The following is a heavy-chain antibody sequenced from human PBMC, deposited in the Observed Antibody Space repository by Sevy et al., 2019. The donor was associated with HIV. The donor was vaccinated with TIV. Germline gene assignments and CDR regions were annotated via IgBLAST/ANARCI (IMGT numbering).Heavy chain of an antibody. Sequence: GGSLRLSCEVSGFNFRNYAVHWVRQAPGKGLEWVAIMSYVGGSEYYADSVKGRFTNSRDNSKNTLSLQMASLRTEDTAMYYCARLKSCGGDCYYFDYWGQGTLVTVSS. CDR1: GFNFRNYA. D-gene: IGHD2-21*02. CDR3: ARLKSCGGDCYYFDY. V-gene: IGHV3-30-3*01. CDR2: MSYVGGSE. J-gene: IGHJ4*02.